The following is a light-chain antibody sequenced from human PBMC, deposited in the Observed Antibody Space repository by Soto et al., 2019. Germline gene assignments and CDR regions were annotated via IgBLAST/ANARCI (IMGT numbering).Light chain of an antibody. Sequence: DIQLTQSPSFLSASVGGRVTITCRASQAISSHLAWYQQKPGKAPNLLIYGASTLQSGVPSRFSGSGSGTQFTLTISSLQPEDFETYYCQQLNSYPLTLGPGTKVDI. CDR3: QQLNSYPLT. CDR1: QAISSH. V-gene: IGKV1-9*01. J-gene: IGKJ3*01. CDR2: GAS.